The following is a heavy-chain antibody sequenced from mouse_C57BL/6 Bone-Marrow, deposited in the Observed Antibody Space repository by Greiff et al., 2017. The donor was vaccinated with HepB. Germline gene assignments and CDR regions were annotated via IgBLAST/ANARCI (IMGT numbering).Heavy chain of an antibody. CDR2: IWSDGST. CDR3: ARHEGGRGYFDY. Sequence: QVQLKQSGPGLVAPSQSLSITCTVSGFSLTSYGVHWVRQPPGKGLEWLVVIWSDGSTTYNSALKSRLSISKDNSKSQVFLKMNSLQTDDTAMYYCARHEGGRGYFDYWGQGTTLTVSS. J-gene: IGHJ2*01. CDR1: GFSLTSYG. D-gene: IGHD3-3*01. V-gene: IGHV2-6-1*01.